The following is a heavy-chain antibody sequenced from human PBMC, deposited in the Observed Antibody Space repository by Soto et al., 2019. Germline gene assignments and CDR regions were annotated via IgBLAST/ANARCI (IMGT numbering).Heavy chain of an antibody. Sequence: GGSLRLSCAASGFLFNSYTMNWVRQAPGQGLEWVASIGSSGDYIHYADAVKGRFTISRDNAKKSLYLQMSRVRVEDTAVYHCARDMAHAPTISDYWGPGTLVTVSS. CDR2: IGSSGDYI. CDR1: GFLFNSYT. J-gene: IGHJ4*03. V-gene: IGHV3-21*01. D-gene: IGHD3-10*01. CDR3: ARDMAHAPTISDY.